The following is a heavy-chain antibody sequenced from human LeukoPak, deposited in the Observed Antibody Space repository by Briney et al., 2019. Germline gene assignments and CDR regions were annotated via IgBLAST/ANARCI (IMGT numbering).Heavy chain of an antibody. Sequence: PGGSLRLSCAASGFTFSSYSMNWVRQAPGKGLEWVSSISSSSSYIYYADSVKGRFTISRDNAKNSLYLQMNSLRAEDTAVYYCARDLGPYNTSPNSGAFDIWGQGTRVTVSS. CDR3: ARDLGPYNTSPNSGAFDI. CDR2: ISSSSSYI. D-gene: IGHD1-14*01. V-gene: IGHV3-21*01. J-gene: IGHJ3*02. CDR1: GFTFSSYS.